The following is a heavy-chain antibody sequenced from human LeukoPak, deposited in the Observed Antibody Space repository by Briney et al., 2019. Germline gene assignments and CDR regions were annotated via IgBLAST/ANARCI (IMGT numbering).Heavy chain of an antibody. CDR2: IKQDGSEK. V-gene: IGHV3-7*01. CDR3: AGERPSSSWYDF. D-gene: IGHD6-13*01. J-gene: IGHJ5*01. Sequence: PGGPLRLSCAASEFTFSTYLMTWVRQAPGKGLEWVANIKQDGSEKYYADSVRGRFTISRDNGKKSLYLQMNSLRVEDTAVYYCAGERPSSSWYDFWGQGTLVTVSS. CDR1: EFTFSTYL.